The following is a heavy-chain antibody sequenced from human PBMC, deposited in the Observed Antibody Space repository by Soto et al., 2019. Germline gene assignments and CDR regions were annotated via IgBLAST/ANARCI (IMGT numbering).Heavy chain of an antibody. CDR1: GYSFTSYD. Sequence: QVQLVQSGAEVKKPGASVKVSCKASGYSFTSYDINWVRQATGQGLEWMGWMNPNSGNTAYAQKXXXXXXMTRNTSISAAYXXLXXLRSEDTAVYXXXRVKLDYFDYWGQGTLVTVSS. J-gene: IGHJ4*02. CDR2: MNPNSGNT. V-gene: IGHV1-8*01. CDR3: XRVKLDYFDY.